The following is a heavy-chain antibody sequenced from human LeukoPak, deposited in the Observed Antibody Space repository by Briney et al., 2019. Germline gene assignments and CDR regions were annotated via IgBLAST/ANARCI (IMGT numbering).Heavy chain of an antibody. V-gene: IGHV4-59*01. CDR1: GGSISSYY. Sequence: SETLSLTCTVSGGSISSYYWSWIRQPPGKGLEWIGYIYYSGSTNYNPSLKSRVTISGDTSKNQFSLNLSSVTAADTAVYYCARGVVVTSFDYWGQGTLVTVSS. J-gene: IGHJ4*02. CDR3: ARGVVVTSFDY. CDR2: IYYSGST. D-gene: IGHD2-21*02.